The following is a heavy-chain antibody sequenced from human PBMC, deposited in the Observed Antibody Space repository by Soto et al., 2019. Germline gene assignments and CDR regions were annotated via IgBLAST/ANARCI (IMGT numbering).Heavy chain of an antibody. CDR2: ISAYNGNT. V-gene: IGHV1-18*01. D-gene: IGHD3-10*01. J-gene: IGHJ6*03. Sequence: GASVKVSCKASGYTFTSYGISWVRQAPGQGLEWMGWISAYNGNTNYAQKLQGRVTMTTDTSTSTAYMELRSLRSDDTAVYYCASDLYYGSGIIGYYYYYMDVWGKGTTVTVSS. CDR1: GYTFTSYG. CDR3: ASDLYYGSGIIGYYYYYMDV.